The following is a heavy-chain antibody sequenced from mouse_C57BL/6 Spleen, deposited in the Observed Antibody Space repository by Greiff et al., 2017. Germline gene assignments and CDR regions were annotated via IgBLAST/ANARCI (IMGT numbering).Heavy chain of an antibody. CDR1: GYTFTDYE. Sequence: VQRVESGAELVRPGASVTLSCKASGYTFTDYEMHWVKQTPVHGLEWIGAIDPETGGTAYNQKFKGKAILTADKSSSTAYMALRSLTSEDSAVYYCTRGVYDGTLRGFAYWGQGTLVTVSA. CDR2: IDPETGGT. V-gene: IGHV1-15*01. D-gene: IGHD2-3*01. J-gene: IGHJ3*01. CDR3: TRGVYDGTLRGFAY.